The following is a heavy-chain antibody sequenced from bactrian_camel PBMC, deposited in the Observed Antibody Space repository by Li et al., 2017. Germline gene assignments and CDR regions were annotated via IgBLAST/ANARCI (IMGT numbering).Heavy chain of an antibody. CDR2: IIYTSGST. V-gene: IGHV3S60*01. D-gene: IGHD1*01. CDR3: AVDHEGPRVIGGSMST. Sequence: HVQLVESGGELVQAGGSLTLSCVASGFAYDSYAMGWFRQAPGKEREGVAIIYTSGSTYYSDSVKGRFAISLDNAKKTVTLQMHSLKPEDTAMYYCAVDHEGPRVIGGSMSTGARGPRSPSP. CDR1: GFAYDSYA. J-gene: IGHJ4*01.